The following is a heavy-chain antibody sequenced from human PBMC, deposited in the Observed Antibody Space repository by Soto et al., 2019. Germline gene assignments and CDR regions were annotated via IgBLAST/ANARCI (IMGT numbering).Heavy chain of an antibody. D-gene: IGHD3-22*01. J-gene: IGHJ6*02. Sequence: ASVKVSCKASGGTFSSYAISWVRQAPGQGLEWMGGIIPIFGTANYAQKFQGRVTITADESTSTAYMELSSLRSEDTAVYYCARGGIVVEGTYYYYYGMDVWGQGTTVTVSS. CDR3: ARGGIVVEGTYYYYYGMDV. CDR2: IIPIFGTA. V-gene: IGHV1-69*13. CDR1: GGTFSSYA.